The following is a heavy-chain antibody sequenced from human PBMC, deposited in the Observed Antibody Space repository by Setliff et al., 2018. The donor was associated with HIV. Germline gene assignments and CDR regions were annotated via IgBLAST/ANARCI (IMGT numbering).Heavy chain of an antibody. Sequence: SETLSLTCAVYGGSFSGYSWTWIRQPPGKGLEWIGEINHSGSTSYNPSLKSRVTMSVDTSKNQFSLRLNSVTAADTAVFYCARGTTGYSTIWSQGTLVTVSS. CDR2: INHSGST. J-gene: IGHJ4*02. CDR1: GGSFSGYS. V-gene: IGHV4-34*01. CDR3: ARGTTGYSTI. D-gene: IGHD5-18*01.